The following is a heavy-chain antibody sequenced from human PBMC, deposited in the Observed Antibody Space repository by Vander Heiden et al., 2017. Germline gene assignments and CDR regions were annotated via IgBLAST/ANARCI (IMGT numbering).Heavy chain of an antibody. Sequence: VSCRASGDTFNSYGIIWVRQAPGQGLEWMGGILPMFETTKSAQKFQGRVTVTADKSTSTAFMELSSLRYDDTAIYYCATDPRSGGDWAFFEHWGQGTLVTVSS. J-gene: IGHJ4*02. CDR3: ATDPRSGGDWAFFEH. D-gene: IGHD2-21*02. CDR1: GDTFNSYG. V-gene: IGHV1-69*06. CDR2: ILPMFETT.